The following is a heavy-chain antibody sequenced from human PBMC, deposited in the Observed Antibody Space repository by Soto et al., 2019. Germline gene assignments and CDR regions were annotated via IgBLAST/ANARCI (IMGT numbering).Heavy chain of an antibody. V-gene: IGHV3-33*03. CDR3: AKDKYSIGSGGIDS. J-gene: IGHJ4*02. CDR2: VWSDGSSE. CDR1: GFTFPTSA. Sequence: QVQLVQSGGGVVQPGRSLRLSCAASGFTFPTSAIHWVRQAPGEGLEWLAIVWSDGSSEYNADSVKGRIAVSRDKSKNTVSLEMHSLRVEDTAVYYCAKDKYSIGSGGIDSWGQGTLVTVSS. D-gene: IGHD6-19*01.